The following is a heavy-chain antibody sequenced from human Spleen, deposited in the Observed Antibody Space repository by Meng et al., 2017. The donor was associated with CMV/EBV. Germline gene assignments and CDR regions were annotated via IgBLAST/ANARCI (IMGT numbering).Heavy chain of an antibody. CDR2: ISGSGGST. Sequence: GGSLKISCAASGFTFSSYAMSWVRQAPGKGLEWVSAISGSGGSTYYADSVKGRFTISRDNSKNTLYLQMNSLRAEDTAVYYCAKSRDYFSMGAFDIWGQGTMVTVSS. CDR3: AKSRDYFSMGAFDI. J-gene: IGHJ3*02. CDR1: GFTFSSYA. V-gene: IGHV3-23*01. D-gene: IGHD2/OR15-2a*01.